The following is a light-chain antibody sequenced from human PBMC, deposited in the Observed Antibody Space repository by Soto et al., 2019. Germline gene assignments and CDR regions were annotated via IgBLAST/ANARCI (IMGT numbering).Light chain of an antibody. J-gene: IGKJ1*01. CDR3: QQYNIWPRA. V-gene: IGKV3-15*01. Sequence: EIVMTQSPATLSVSPGERATLSCRASQSVSSNLAWYQQKPGQAPRVLIYGASTRATGIPARCSGSGSGTEFTLTISSLQSEDFAVYYCQQYNIWPRAFGQGTKVE. CDR2: GAS. CDR1: QSVSSN.